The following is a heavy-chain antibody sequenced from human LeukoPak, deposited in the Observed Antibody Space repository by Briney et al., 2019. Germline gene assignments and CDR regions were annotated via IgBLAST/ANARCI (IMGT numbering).Heavy chain of an antibody. Sequence: QXXGKGLECIGYIYYSGSTYYNPSLKSRVTISVDTSKNQFSLKLSSVTAADTAVYYCARGRWLVLDYWGQGTLVTVSS. CDR3: ARGRWLVLDY. CDR2: IYYSGST. J-gene: IGHJ4*02. V-gene: IGHV4-31*02. D-gene: IGHD6-19*01.